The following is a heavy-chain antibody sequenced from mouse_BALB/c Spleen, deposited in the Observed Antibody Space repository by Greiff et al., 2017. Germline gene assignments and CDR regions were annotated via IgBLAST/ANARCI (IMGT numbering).Heavy chain of an antibody. CDR3: ARGVHAMDY. CDR2: ISYSGST. Sequence: EVQLQESGPGLVKPSQSLSLTCTVTGYSITSDYAWNWIRQFPGNKLEWMGYISYSGSTSYNPSLKSRISITRDTSKNQFFLQLNSVTTEDTATYYCARGVHAMDYWGQGTSVTVSS. V-gene: IGHV3-2*02. CDR1: GYSITSDYA. J-gene: IGHJ4*01.